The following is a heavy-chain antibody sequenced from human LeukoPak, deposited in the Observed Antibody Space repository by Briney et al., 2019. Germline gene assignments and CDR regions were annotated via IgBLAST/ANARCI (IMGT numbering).Heavy chain of an antibody. V-gene: IGHV4-34*01. CDR1: GGSFSGYY. CDR3: ARRYYYGSGSYPYYYYYYMDV. CDR2: INHSGST. Sequence: SETLSLTCAVYGGSFSGYYWSWIRQPPGKGLEWIGEINHSGSTNYNPSLKSRVTISVDTSKNQFSLKLSSVTAADTAVYYCARRYYYGSGSYPYYYYYYMDVWGKGTTVTVSS. J-gene: IGHJ6*03. D-gene: IGHD3-10*01.